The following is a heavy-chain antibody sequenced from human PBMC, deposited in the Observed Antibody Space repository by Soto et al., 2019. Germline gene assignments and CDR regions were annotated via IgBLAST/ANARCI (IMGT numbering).Heavy chain of an antibody. CDR2: IYTSGST. CDR3: ARDPGYGSGSRYYYYYGMDV. CDR1: GGSISSYY. J-gene: IGHJ6*02. Sequence: QVQLQESGPGLVKPSETLSLTCTVSGGSISSYYWSWIRQPAGKGLEWIGRIYTSGSTNYNPSLKSRVTMSVDTSKNQFSLKLSSVTAADTAVYYCARDPGYGSGSRYYYYYGMDVWGQGTTFTVSS. D-gene: IGHD3-10*01. V-gene: IGHV4-4*07.